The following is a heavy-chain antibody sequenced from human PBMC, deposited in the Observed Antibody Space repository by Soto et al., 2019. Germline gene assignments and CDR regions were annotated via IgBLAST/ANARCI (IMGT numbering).Heavy chain of an antibody. CDR3: ARDRDDIVVVPAAPAGMDV. V-gene: IGHV3-21*01. Sequence: EVQLVESGGGLVKPGGSLRLSCAASGFTFSSYSMNWVRQAPGKGLEWVSSISSSSSYIYYADSVKGRFTISRDNAKNSLYLQMNSLRAEDTAVYYCARDRDDIVVVPAAPAGMDVWGQGTTVTVSS. CDR1: GFTFSSYS. D-gene: IGHD2-2*01. CDR2: ISSSSSYI. J-gene: IGHJ6*02.